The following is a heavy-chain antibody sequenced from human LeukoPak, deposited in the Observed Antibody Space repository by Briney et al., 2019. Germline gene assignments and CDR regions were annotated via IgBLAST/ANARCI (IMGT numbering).Heavy chain of an antibody. J-gene: IGHJ4*02. D-gene: IGHD2-21*02. CDR3: ARLLVGTLYYFDY. CDR2: IYTSGST. V-gene: IGHV4-61*02. Sequence: KASETLSLTCTVSGGSISSGSHYWSWIRQPAGKGLEWIGRIYTSGSTNYNPSLKSRVTMSVDTSKNQFSLKLSSVTAADTAVYYCARLLVGTLYYFDYWGQGTLVTVSS. CDR1: GGSISSGSHY.